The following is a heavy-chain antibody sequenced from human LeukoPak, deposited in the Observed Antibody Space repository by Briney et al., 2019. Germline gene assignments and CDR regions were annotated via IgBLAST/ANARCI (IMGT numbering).Heavy chain of an antibody. Sequence: GGSLRLSCAASGFTFSSYAMHWVRQAPGKGLEWVAVISYDGSNKYYADSVKGRFTTSRDNSKNTLYLQMNSLRAEDTAVYYCARAVVAYYYYYMGVWGKGTTVTVSS. V-gene: IGHV3-30*01. CDR3: ARAVVAYYYYYMGV. J-gene: IGHJ6*03. CDR1: GFTFSSYA. CDR2: ISYDGSNK. D-gene: IGHD2-2*01.